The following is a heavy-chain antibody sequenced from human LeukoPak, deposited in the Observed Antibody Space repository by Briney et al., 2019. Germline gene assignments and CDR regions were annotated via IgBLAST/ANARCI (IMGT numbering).Heavy chain of an antibody. CDR2: IYTSGST. D-gene: IGHD5-24*01. V-gene: IGHV4-4*07. J-gene: IGHJ1*01. CDR1: GGSISSYY. Sequence: PSETLSLTCTVSGGSISSYYWSWIRQPAGKGLEWIGRIYTSGSTNYNPSLKSRVTMSVDTSKNQFSLKLSSVTAADTAVYYCARGKRDGYSEYFQHWGQGNLVTVSS. CDR3: ARGKRDGYSEYFQH.